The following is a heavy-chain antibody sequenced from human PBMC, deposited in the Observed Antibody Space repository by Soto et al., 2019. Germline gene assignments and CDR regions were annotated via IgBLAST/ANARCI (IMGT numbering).Heavy chain of an antibody. CDR1: GYTLTDLS. V-gene: IGHV1-24*01. J-gene: IGHJ6*02. D-gene: IGHD3-3*01. Sequence: VSVKVSCKVSGYTLTDLSMQWVRQAPGKGLEWMGGFDPEDGETIYAQKFQGRVTMTEDTATDTAYMELSSLRSEDTAVYYCARDLPYDFWSGYFQTKIKPAYYYGMDVWGQGTTVTVSS. CDR3: ARDLPYDFWSGYFQTKIKPAYYYGMDV. CDR2: FDPEDGET.